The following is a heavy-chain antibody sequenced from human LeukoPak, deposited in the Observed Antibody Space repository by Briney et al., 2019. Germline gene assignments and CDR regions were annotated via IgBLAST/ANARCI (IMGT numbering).Heavy chain of an antibody. V-gene: IGHV3-7*03. J-gene: IGHJ4*02. CDR1: GFTLSTFW. Sequence: GGSLRLSCEASGFTLSTFWMSWVRQAPGKGLEWVANINQDGNEKHYVDSVKGRFTISRDNAKNSLYLQMNSLRAEDTALYYCAKDSGFSGSYSDYWGQGTLVTVSS. D-gene: IGHD1-26*01. CDR3: AKDSGFSGSYSDY. CDR2: INQDGNEK.